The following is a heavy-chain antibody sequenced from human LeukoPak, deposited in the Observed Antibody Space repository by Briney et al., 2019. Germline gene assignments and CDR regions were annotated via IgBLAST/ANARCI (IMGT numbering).Heavy chain of an antibody. CDR3: AKGFGDGDAFDI. CDR1: GFTFSSYA. D-gene: IGHD4-17*01. V-gene: IGHV3-23*01. CDR2: ISGSGGST. J-gene: IGHJ3*02. Sequence: GGSLRLSCAASGFTFSSYAMSWVRQAPGKGLEWVSAISGSGGSTYYADSVEGRFTISRDNSKNTLYLQMNSLRAEDTAVYYCAKGFGDGDAFDIWGQGTMVTVSS.